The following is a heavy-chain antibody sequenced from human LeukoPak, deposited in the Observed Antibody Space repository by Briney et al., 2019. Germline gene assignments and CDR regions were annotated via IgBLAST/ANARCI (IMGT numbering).Heavy chain of an antibody. J-gene: IGHJ4*02. Sequence: PSETLSLTCTVSGDSLRKSTFYWVWIRQPPGKGLEWIGSIYYSGGADYNPSLQSRVTISVDTSKNEFSLKVRSVTAADTAVYYCARGGGYGSSWSHWGQGTLVTVSS. CDR3: ARGGGYGSSWSH. CDR2: IYYSGGA. D-gene: IGHD6-13*01. V-gene: IGHV4-39*07. CDR1: GDSLRKSTFY.